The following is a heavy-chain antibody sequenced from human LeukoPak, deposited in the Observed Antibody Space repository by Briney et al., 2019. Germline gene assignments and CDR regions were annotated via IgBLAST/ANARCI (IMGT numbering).Heavy chain of an antibody. CDR1: GFTFSSYS. CDR3: ARAGVKGWFGDPPYYFDY. V-gene: IGHV3-21*04. D-gene: IGHD3-10*01. CDR2: ISSSSSYI. Sequence: GGSLRLSCAASGFTFSSYSMNWVRQAPGKGLEWVSSISSSSSYIYYADSVKGRFTISRDNAKNSLYLQMNSLRAEDTAVYYCARAGVKGWFGDPPYYFDYWGQGTLVTVSS. J-gene: IGHJ4*02.